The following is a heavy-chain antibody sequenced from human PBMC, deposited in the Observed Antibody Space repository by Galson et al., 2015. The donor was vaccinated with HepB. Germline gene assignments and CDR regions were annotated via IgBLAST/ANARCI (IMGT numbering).Heavy chain of an antibody. D-gene: IGHD2-15*01. J-gene: IGHJ4*02. Sequence: SLRLSCAASGFTFSGYAMSWARQAPGKGLEWVSSINGYGGSTCYAASVKGRFTISRDNSKNTVHLQINSLRAEDTAVYYRAKVGLGYCSGGSCYSLDSWGQGTLVTVSS. CDR1: GFTFSGYA. CDR3: AKVGLGYCSGGSCYSLDS. V-gene: IGHV3-23*01. CDR2: INGYGGST.